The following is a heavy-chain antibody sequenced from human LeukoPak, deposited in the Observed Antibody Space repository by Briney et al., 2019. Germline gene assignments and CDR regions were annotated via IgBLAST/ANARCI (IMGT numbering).Heavy chain of an antibody. Sequence: SGESLKISCQVSGYLFTHYWIGCVRQMPGKGLESMGIIYPADSDTTYSPSFQGQVTISADKSISTVYLQWSSLKASDTDMYYCARQSRDGSKTRGYYFDYWGQGALVTVS. J-gene: IGHJ4*02. CDR1: GYLFTHYW. CDR2: IYPADSDT. V-gene: IGHV5-51*01. D-gene: IGHD3-10*01. CDR3: ARQSRDGSKTRGYYFDY.